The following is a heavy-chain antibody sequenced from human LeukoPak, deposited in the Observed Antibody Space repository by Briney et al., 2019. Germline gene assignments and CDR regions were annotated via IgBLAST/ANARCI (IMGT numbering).Heavy chain of an antibody. CDR3: ARVSSRLRYPCLDH. CDR2: IFHSGIT. CDR1: GGSISSYY. D-gene: IGHD5-12*01. Sequence: SETLSLTCAVSGGSISSYYLHWIRQPPGEGLEWIGYIFHSGITNYNPSLKSRVTISVDTSKNQFSLKLSSVTAADTAVYYCARVSSRLRYPCLDHWGQGTLVTVSS. J-gene: IGHJ4*02. V-gene: IGHV4-59*12.